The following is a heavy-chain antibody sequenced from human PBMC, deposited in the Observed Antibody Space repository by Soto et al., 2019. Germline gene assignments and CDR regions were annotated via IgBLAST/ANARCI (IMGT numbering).Heavy chain of an antibody. CDR2: IYHRGST. V-gene: IGHV4-30-2*01. CDR3: AGVWIGTGRDH. CDR1: GGSIRSGGYS. J-gene: IGHJ4*02. D-gene: IGHD6-13*01. Sequence: QLQLQESGSGLVKPSQTLSLTCAVSGGSIRSGGYSWSWIWQPPGKGLGWIGYIYHRGSTYYNPCITSRITISVDRSKNQFSLKLSSVTAADTAVYYCAGVWIGTGRDHWVQGTLVIVSS.